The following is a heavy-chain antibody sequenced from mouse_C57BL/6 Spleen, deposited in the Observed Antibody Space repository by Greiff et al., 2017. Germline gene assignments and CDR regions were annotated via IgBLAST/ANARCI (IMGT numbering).Heavy chain of an antibody. CDR3: TAKSGYDDWYFDV. V-gene: IGHV14-1*01. Sequence: VQLQQSGAELVRPGASVKLSCTASGFNFKDYYMHWVKQRPEQGLEWIGRIDPEDGDTEYAPKFQGKATMTADTSSNTAYLQLSSLTSEDTAVYYFTAKSGYDDWYFDVWGTGTTVTVSS. CDR1: GFNFKDYY. CDR2: IDPEDGDT. D-gene: IGHD2-2*01. J-gene: IGHJ1*03.